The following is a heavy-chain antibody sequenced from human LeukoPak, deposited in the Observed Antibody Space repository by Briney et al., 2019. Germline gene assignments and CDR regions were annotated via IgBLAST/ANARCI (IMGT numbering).Heavy chain of an antibody. D-gene: IGHD5-24*01. CDR1: GGSLSSYY. Sequence: SETLSLTCTVSGGSLSSYYWSWIRQPPGKGLEWIGYIYYSGSTNYNPSLKSRVTISVDTSKNQFSLKLSSVTAADTAVYYCARVLPPNERWLQPLDYWGQGTLVTVSS. CDR3: ARVLPPNERWLQPLDY. CDR2: IYYSGST. J-gene: IGHJ4*02. V-gene: IGHV4-59*01.